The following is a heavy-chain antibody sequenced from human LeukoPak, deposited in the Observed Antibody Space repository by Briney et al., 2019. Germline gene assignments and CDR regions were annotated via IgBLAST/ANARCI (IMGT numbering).Heavy chain of an antibody. CDR2: IYYSGST. CDR1: GGSISSSDYY. J-gene: IGHJ3*02. CDR3: ARGFDAHKVFDI. Sequence: PSETLSLTCTVSGGSISSSDYYWSWIRQPPGKGLEWIGYIYYSGSTSYNPSLKSRVTISVDTSKNQFSLKLTSVTAADTAVYYCARGFDAHKVFDIWGQGTMVTVSS. D-gene: IGHD3-9*01. V-gene: IGHV4-30-4*01.